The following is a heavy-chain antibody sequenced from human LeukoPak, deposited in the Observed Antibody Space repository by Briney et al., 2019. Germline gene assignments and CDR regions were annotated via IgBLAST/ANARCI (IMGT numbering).Heavy chain of an antibody. CDR1: GASINNYW. D-gene: IGHD4-11*01. CDR3: ARDRRGYGNYAGGFDY. Sequence: SETLSLTCNVSGASINNYWWNWIRLSLGKGPEWIGSIYYSGTTYSDPSLKSRVTISVDSSKSQFSLKLSSVTAADTAVYYCARDRRGYGNYAGGFDYWGQGILVTVSA. CDR2: IYYSGTT. J-gene: IGHJ4*02. V-gene: IGHV4-59*01.